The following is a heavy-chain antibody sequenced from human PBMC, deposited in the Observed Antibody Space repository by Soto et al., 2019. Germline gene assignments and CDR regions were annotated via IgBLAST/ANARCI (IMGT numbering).Heavy chain of an antibody. CDR3: ARTQIVAAGTSDY. J-gene: IGHJ4*02. CDR2: ISSGGDTI. V-gene: IGHV3-11*01. Sequence: GGSLTLSCAASGFTFSDHYMSWIRQAPGKGLEWVSYISSGGDTIHYADSVKGRFTVSRDNAKNSLYLQMNSLRAEDTAVYYCARTQIVAAGTSDYWGQGTLFTVSS. D-gene: IGHD5-12*01. CDR1: GFTFSDHY.